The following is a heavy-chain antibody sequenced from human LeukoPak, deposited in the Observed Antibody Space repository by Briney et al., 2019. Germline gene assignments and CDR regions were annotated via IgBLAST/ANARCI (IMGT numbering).Heavy chain of an antibody. CDR2: IYHSGST. J-gene: IGHJ4*02. CDR1: GYSISSGYY. D-gene: IGHD3-10*01. Sequence: PSETLSLTCTVSGYSISSGYYWGWIRQPPGKGLEWMGSIYHSGSTYYNPSLKSRVTISVDTSKNQFSLKLSSVTAADTAVYYCARGPYYYGSGSYTDYWGQGTLVTVSS. V-gene: IGHV4-38-2*02. CDR3: ARGPYYYGSGSYTDY.